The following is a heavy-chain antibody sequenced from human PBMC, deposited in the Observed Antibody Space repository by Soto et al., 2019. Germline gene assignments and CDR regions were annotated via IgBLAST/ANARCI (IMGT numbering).Heavy chain of an antibody. J-gene: IGHJ5*02. CDR2: IYHSGST. CDR1: CGSISSGGYS. CDR3: ARGPDR. V-gene: IGHV4-30-2*01. Sequence: PSETLSVTCAVSCGSISSGGYSWSWIRQPPGKGLEWIGYIYHSGSTYYNPSLKSRVTISVDRSKNQFSLKLSSVTAADTAVYYCARGPDRWGQGTLVTVS.